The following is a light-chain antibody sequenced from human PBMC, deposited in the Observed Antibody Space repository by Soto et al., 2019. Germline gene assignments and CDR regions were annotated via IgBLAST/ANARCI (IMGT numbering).Light chain of an antibody. CDR2: AAS. CDR3: QKYNGALIT. V-gene: IGKV1-27*01. Sequence: DIQMTQSPSSLSASVGDRVTITCRASQGISNYLAWYQQKPGKVPKLLIYAASTLQSGVPSRFSGRGSGTDFTLTISSLQPEDVATYYCQKYNGALITFGQGTRLEIK. J-gene: IGKJ5*01. CDR1: QGISNY.